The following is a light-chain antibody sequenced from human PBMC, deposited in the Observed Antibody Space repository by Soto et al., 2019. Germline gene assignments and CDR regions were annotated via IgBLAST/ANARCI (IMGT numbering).Light chain of an antibody. J-gene: IGKJ1*01. V-gene: IGKV3D-15*01. CDR1: QSISIN. CDR2: GAS. Sequence: EIVLTHSPGTLSVSPWYIVTLSFSSSQSISINLAWYQHKPGQAPRLLIHGASTRATGIPARFSGSGSGTDFTLTITTLEPEDFAVYFCQQSANWPPVKFGQGTKVDIK. CDR3: QQSANWPPVK.